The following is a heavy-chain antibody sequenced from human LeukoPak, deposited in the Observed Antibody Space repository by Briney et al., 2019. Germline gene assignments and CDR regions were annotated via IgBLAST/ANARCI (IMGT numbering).Heavy chain of an antibody. CDR1: GYTFTSHD. Sequence: ASVKVSCKASGYTFTSHDINWVRQASGQGLEWMGYINPDSGDAGHAREFQGRLTVTRDNSITTAYMELDSLTAADTAVYYCTRGWDHWGLGTLVTVSS. J-gene: IGHJ4*02. CDR3: TRGWDH. V-gene: IGHV1-8*01. CDR2: INPDSGDA.